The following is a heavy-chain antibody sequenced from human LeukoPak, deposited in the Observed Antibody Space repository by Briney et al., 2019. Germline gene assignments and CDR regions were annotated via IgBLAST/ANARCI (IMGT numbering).Heavy chain of an antibody. CDR2: IYSEGST. CDR3: ASRSGGYYIHAFDI. Sequence: GGSLRLSCAASGFTVSSNYMSWVRQAPGKGLEWVAVIYSEGSTYYADSVRGRFTSSRHNSRNTLYLQMTSLRAEDTAMYYCASRSGGYYIHAFDIWGQGTVVTVSS. J-gene: IGHJ3*02. CDR1: GFTVSSNY. D-gene: IGHD1-26*01. V-gene: IGHV3-53*01.